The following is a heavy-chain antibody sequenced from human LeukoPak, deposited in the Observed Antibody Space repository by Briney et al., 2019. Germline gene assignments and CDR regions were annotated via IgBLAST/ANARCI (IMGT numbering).Heavy chain of an antibody. D-gene: IGHD2-21*01. Sequence: SETLSLTCTVSGGSISSYYWSWIRQPPGKGLEWIGYIYYSGSTNYNPSLKSRVTISVDTSKNQFSLKLSSVTAADTAVYYCARRVVVSWDAFDIWGQGTMVTVSS. CDR3: ARRVVVSWDAFDI. CDR1: GGSISSYY. CDR2: IYYSGST. V-gene: IGHV4-59*08. J-gene: IGHJ3*02.